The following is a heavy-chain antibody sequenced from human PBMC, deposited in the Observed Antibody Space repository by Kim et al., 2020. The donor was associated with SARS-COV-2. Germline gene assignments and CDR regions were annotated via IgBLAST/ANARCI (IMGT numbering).Heavy chain of an antibody. V-gene: IGHV3-21*01. J-gene: IGHJ5*02. CDR3: WARTYKRYDFWSCYGWSWVDP. CDR1: GFTFSSYS. Sequence: GGSLRLSCAASGFTFSSYSMNWVRQAPGKGLEWVSSISSSSSYIYYADSVKGRFTISRDNAKNSLYLQMNSLRAEDTAVYYCWARTYKRYDFWSCYGWSWVDPCGDGTLVTVSS. D-gene: IGHD3-3*01. CDR2: ISSSSSYI.